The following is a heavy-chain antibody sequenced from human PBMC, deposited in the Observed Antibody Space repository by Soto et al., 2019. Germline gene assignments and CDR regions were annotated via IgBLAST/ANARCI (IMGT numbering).Heavy chain of an antibody. CDR2: IYWNDDK. J-gene: IGHJ4*02. CDR3: AHTWGLPFDY. CDR1: GFPLRTTGGG. D-gene: IGHD3-16*01. Sequence: QITLKESGPTLVKPTQTLTLTCTYSGFPLRTTGGGGGWIRQPPGKALEWLGIIYWNDDKRYSPSLKSRFTLTSDISKSQVVLTMTNMDPVDTATYYCAHTWGLPFDYWGQGTLVIVSS. V-gene: IGHV2-5*01.